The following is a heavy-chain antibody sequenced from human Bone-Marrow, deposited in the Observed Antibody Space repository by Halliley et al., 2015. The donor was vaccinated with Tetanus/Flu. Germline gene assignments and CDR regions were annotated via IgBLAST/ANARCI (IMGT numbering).Heavy chain of an antibody. CDR2: IYYSGIT. CDR3: ARRDYDSGGRYAYYHDL. Sequence: LSLSCTVSGGSISSYYWSWIRQPPGKGLEWIGYIYYSGITKYNPSLKSRVTISVDTSNNHFSLRLSSVTAADTAVYYCARRDYDSGGRYAYYHDLWGQGNLVTVSS. J-gene: IGHJ5*02. CDR1: GGSISSYY. D-gene: IGHD3-22*01. V-gene: IGHV4-59*01.